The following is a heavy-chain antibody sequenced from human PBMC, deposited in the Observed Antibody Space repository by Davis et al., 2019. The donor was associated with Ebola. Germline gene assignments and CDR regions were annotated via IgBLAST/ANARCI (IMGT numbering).Heavy chain of an antibody. Sequence: AASVKVSCKASGYSFTTYGMHWVRQAPGQGLEWMGWINTNTGNPTYAKAFTGRFVFSLDTSVSTAYLQISSLKAEDTAVYYCATLPDVWGQGTRVTVSS. V-gene: IGHV7-4-1*02. CDR3: ATLPDV. J-gene: IGHJ3*01. CDR1: GYSFTTYG. CDR2: INTNTGNP.